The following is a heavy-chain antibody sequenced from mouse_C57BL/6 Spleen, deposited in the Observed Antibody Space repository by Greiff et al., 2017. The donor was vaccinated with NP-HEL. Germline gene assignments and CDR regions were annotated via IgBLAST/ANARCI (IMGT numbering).Heavy chain of an antibody. J-gene: IGHJ4*01. CDR1: GFTFSDYY. CDR2: ISNGGGST. Sequence: EVMLVESGGGLVQPGGSLKLSCAASGFTFSDYYMYWVRQTPEKRLEWVAYISNGGGSTYYPDTVKGRFTISRDNAKNTLYLRMSRLKSEDRAMYYCARVTAQGRYAMDYWGQGTSVTVSS. D-gene: IGHD3-2*02. CDR3: ARVTAQGRYAMDY. V-gene: IGHV5-12*01.